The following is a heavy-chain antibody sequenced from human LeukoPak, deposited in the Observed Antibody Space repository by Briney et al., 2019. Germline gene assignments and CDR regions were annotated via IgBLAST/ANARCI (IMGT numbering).Heavy chain of an antibody. Sequence: SGPTLVNPTQTLTLTCTFSRFSLSTSGVAGGCIRQPPGKALEWLALFYWNDDKRYSPSLRSTLTITKHTSKPQALLTMTNMDPLATATYYCAHSHYPGPTPHYFDYWGQGTLVTVSS. V-gene: IGHV2-5*01. CDR1: RFSLSTSGVA. J-gene: IGHJ4*02. D-gene: IGHD1-14*01. CDR2: FYWNDDK. CDR3: AHSHYPGPTPHYFDY.